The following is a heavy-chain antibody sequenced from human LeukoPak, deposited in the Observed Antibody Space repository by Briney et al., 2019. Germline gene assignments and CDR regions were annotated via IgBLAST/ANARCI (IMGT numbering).Heavy chain of an antibody. V-gene: IGHV4-59*12. D-gene: IGHD5-24*01. Sequence: RASETLSLTCTVSGGSISSYYWSWIRQPPGKGLEWIGYIYYTGSTNYNPSLKSRVTISVDTSKNQFSLKLSSVTAADTAVYYCARTRGRYFDYWGQGTLVTVSS. CDR3: ARTRGRYFDY. CDR1: GGSISSYY. J-gene: IGHJ4*02. CDR2: IYYTGST.